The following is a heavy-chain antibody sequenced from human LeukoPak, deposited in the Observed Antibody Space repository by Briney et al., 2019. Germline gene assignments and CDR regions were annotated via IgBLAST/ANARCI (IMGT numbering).Heavy chain of an antibody. CDR3: ARGSTMIVGRFDY. V-gene: IGHV3-48*02. J-gene: IGHJ4*02. CDR1: GFTFSSYG. D-gene: IGHD3-22*01. Sequence: PGGSLRLSCAASGFTFSSYGMNWVRQAPGKGLEWGSYISSSSSTIYYADSVKGRFTISRDNAKNSLYLQMSSLRDEYTAVYYCARGSTMIVGRFDYWGKGTLVTVSP. CDR2: ISSSSSTI.